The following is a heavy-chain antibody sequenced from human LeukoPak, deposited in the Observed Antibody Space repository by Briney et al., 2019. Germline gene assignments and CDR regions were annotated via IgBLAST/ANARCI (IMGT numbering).Heavy chain of an antibody. D-gene: IGHD3-22*01. CDR3: AKRAPYYYDSSGYYSRSSPFDY. V-gene: IGHV3-30*02. CDR2: IRYDGCKE. J-gene: IGHJ4*02. CDR1: GFNFSSYS. Sequence: GGSLRLSCAASGFNFSSYSMNWVRQAPGKGLQWVAFIRYDGCKEYCADSVKGLFSSSRDNSKNTLYLQMNSLRAEDTVVYYCAKRAPYYYDSSGYYSRSSPFDYWGQGTLVTVSS.